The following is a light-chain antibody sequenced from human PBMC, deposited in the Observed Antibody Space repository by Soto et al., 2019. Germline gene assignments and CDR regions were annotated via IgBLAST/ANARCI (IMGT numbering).Light chain of an antibody. CDR2: QIS. CDR3: MQASQLRT. CDR1: ESLVHSDGKTY. V-gene: IGKV2-24*01. Sequence: IVLTQTPLSSAVTLGQPASFSCESIESLVHSDGKTYLGWLHLRPGQPPRLLIYQISKRPPGVPDRFSGSGAGTNFTLKISRVEPEDVGIFYCMQASQLRTFGQGTKVDIK. J-gene: IGKJ1*01.